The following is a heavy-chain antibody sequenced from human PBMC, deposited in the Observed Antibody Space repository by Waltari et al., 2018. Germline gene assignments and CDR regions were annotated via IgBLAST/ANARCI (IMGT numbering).Heavy chain of an antibody. V-gene: IGHV3-30-3*01. Sequence: QVQLVESGGGVVQPGRSLRLSCAASGFTFSSYAMHWARQAPGKGLEWVAVIAYDGSNKFYADSVKGRLTISRDNFKNTLNLQMNSLRAEDTAVYYCARAQIHYYYMDVWGKGTTVTVSS. J-gene: IGHJ6*03. CDR3: ARAQIHYYYMDV. CDR2: IAYDGSNK. CDR1: GFTFSSYA.